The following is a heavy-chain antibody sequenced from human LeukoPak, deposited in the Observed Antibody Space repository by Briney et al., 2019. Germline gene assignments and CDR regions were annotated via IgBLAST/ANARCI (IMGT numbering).Heavy chain of an antibody. Sequence: GGSLRLSCAASGFTFSGYWMHWVRQAPGKGLGWLSRINNDGSSTSYADSVKGRFTISRDNAKNTLYLQMNSLRAEGTAVYYCVRGGGYSYGHCDYWGQGTLVTVSS. CDR2: INNDGSST. CDR1: GFTFSGYW. J-gene: IGHJ4*02. CDR3: VRGGGYSYGHCDY. V-gene: IGHV3-74*01. D-gene: IGHD5-18*01.